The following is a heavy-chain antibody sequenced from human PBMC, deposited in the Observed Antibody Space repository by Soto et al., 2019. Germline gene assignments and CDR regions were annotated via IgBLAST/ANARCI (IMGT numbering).Heavy chain of an antibody. CDR1: GGSFSGYY. Sequence: QVQLQQWGAGLLKPSETLSLTCAVYGGSFSGYYWSWIRQPPRKGLEWIGEINHSGSTNYNPSLKSRVTISVDTSKNQFSLKLSSVTAADTAVYYCARGRVSRNYGMDVWGQGTTVTVSS. J-gene: IGHJ6*02. CDR3: ARGRVSRNYGMDV. V-gene: IGHV4-34*01. D-gene: IGHD6-13*01. CDR2: INHSGST.